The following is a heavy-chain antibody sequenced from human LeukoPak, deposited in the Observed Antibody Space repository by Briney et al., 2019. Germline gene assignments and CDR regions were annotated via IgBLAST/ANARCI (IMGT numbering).Heavy chain of an antibody. V-gene: IGHV1-2*02. CDR2: INPNSGDT. CDR3: AREEQYNNFFDY. Sequence: ASVKVSCKASGYTLTDYYIHWVRQAPGQGLEWMGWINPNSGDTTYAQKFQGRVTMIRDTSISSAYMDLSRLNSDDTAVYFCAREEQYNNFFDYWGPGTLVTVSS. D-gene: IGHD1/OR15-1a*01. J-gene: IGHJ4*02. CDR1: GYTLTDYY.